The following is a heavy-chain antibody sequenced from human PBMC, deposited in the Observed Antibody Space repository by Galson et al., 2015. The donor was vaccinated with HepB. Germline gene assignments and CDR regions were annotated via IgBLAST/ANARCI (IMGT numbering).Heavy chain of an antibody. V-gene: IGHV3-53*01. CDR1: GFTVSSNY. D-gene: IGHD1-26*01. Sequence: SLRLSCAASGFTVSSNYMSWVRQAPGKGLEWVSIIYTGDSTDYADSVKGRFTISRDNSKNTLYLQMNSLRAEDTAVYYCAKSDTGSYSEYFQHWGQGTLVIVSP. J-gene: IGHJ1*01. CDR2: IYTGDST. CDR3: AKSDTGSYSEYFQH.